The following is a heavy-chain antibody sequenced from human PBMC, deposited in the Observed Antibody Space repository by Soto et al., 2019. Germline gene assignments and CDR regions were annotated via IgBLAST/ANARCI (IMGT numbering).Heavy chain of an antibody. Sequence: QLQLQESGPGLVKPSETLSLTCTVSGGSISSSSYYWGWIRQPPGKGLEWIGSIYYSGSTYYNPSLKSRVTISVDTSKNQFSLKLSSVTAADTAVYYCARQGIQLWPDYWGQGTLVTVSS. J-gene: IGHJ4*02. CDR3: ARQGIQLWPDY. D-gene: IGHD5-18*01. V-gene: IGHV4-39*01. CDR1: GGSISSSSYY. CDR2: IYYSGST.